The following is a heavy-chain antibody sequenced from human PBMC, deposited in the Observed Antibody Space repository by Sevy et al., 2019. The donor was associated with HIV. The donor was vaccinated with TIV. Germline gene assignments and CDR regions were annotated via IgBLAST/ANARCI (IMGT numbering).Heavy chain of an antibody. J-gene: IGHJ4*02. D-gene: IGHD3-22*01. Sequence: SETLSLTCNVSVASVSSGKYYWTWIRQPPGKDLEWIGHVSYSGRTNYNPSLKSRVTISEDTSKNQFSLSLNSVTAADTATSYCDRAIYFYENSGFYYFDSWGLGILVTVSS. CDR2: VSYSGRT. V-gene: IGHV4-61*01. CDR1: VASVSSGKYY. CDR3: DRAIYFYENSGFYYFDS.